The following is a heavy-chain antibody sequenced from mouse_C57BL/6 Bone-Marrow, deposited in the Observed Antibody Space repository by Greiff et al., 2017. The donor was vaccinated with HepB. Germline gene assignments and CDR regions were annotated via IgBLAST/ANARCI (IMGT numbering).Heavy chain of an antibody. Sequence: VQLQQSGAELVRPGASVKLSCTASGFNIKDYYMHWVKQRPEQGLEWIGWIDPENGDTEYASKFQGKATITADTSSNTAYLQLSSLTSEDTAVYYCTRPGVYYYGSSYYFDYWGQGTTLTVSS. CDR2: IDPENGDT. CDR3: TRPGVYYYGSSYYFDY. V-gene: IGHV14-4*01. J-gene: IGHJ2*01. D-gene: IGHD1-1*01. CDR1: GFNIKDYY.